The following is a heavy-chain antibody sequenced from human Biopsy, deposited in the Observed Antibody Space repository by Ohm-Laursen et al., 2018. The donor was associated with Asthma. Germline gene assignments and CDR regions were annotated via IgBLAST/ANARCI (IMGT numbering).Heavy chain of an antibody. CDR1: GYTFNRYI. CDR2: VNTASQDT. Sequence: SVKVSCKASGYTFNRYIMHWVRQAPGQRLEWMGLVNTASQDTVYSQKFQGRVSITRDTSASSAYMELSSLNFADTAVYYCARNAGAGTFDFWGQGTLVTVSS. D-gene: IGHD1-14*01. CDR3: ARNAGAGTFDF. V-gene: IGHV1-3*04. J-gene: IGHJ4*02.